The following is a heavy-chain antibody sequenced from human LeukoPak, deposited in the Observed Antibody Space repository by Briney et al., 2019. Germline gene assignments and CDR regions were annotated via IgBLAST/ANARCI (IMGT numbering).Heavy chain of an antibody. D-gene: IGHD1-26*01. CDR2: IHYDGTIT. J-gene: IGHJ4*02. CDR3: AKPPAVGATRGYFDY. CDR1: GFTFSAYG. V-gene: IGHV3-30*02. Sequence: QTGGSLRLSCAASGFTFSAYGMHWVRQAPGKGLEWVAFIHYDGTITYYADSVKGRFTISRDSSKNTLFLQMNSLRAEDTAVYYCAKPPAVGATRGYFDYWGQGTLVTVSS.